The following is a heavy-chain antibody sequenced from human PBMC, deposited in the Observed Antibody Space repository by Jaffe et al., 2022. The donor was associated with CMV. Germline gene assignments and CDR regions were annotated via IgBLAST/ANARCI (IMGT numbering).Heavy chain of an antibody. Sequence: QVQLVQSGAEVKKPGASVKVSCKASGYTFTSYGISWVRQAPGQGLEWMGWISAYNGNTNYAQKLQGRVTMTTDTSTSTAYMELRSLRSDDTAVYYCARQKDYGDYTDYYYYYMDVWGKGTTVTVSS. CDR1: GYTFTSYG. D-gene: IGHD4-17*01. CDR3: ARQKDYGDYTDYYYYYMDV. V-gene: IGHV1-18*04. CDR2: ISAYNGNT. J-gene: IGHJ6*03.